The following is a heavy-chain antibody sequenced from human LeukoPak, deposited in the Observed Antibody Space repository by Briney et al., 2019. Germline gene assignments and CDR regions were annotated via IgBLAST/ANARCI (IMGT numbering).Heavy chain of an antibody. CDR3: ASTGELRYFDWTHAFDI. CDR1: GYSFTSYW. Sequence: GESLKISCKGSGYSFTSYWIGLVRQMPGKGLELMGIIYPGDSDTRYSPSFQGQVTISADKSISTAYLQWSSLKASDTAMYYCASTGELRYFDWTHAFDIWGQGTMVTVSS. J-gene: IGHJ3*02. CDR2: IYPGDSDT. V-gene: IGHV5-51*01. D-gene: IGHD3-9*01.